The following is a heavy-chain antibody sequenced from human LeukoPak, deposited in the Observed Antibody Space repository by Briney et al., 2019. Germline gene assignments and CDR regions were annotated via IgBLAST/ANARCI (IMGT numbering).Heavy chain of an antibody. V-gene: IGHV3-30*02. Sequence: GGSLRLSCAASAFTFSNYGMHWVRQAPGKGLEWVAFIRTDGSSQYYADSVKGRFTISRDNSKNTLYLQMDSLRAEGSAVYYCARDGVASIDYWGQGTQVTVSS. J-gene: IGHJ4*02. CDR2: IRTDGSSQ. CDR3: ARDGVASIDY. CDR1: AFTFSNYG. D-gene: IGHD3-3*01.